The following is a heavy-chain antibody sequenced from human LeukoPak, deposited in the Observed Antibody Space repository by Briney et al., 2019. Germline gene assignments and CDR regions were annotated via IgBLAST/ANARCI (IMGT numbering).Heavy chain of an antibody. D-gene: IGHD2-8*01. V-gene: IGHV3-7*01. J-gene: IGHJ4*02. Sequence: GGSLRLSCAASGFTFSSYWMSWVRQAPGKGLEWVANIKQDGSEKYYVDSVKGRFTISRDNAKNSLYLQMNSLRAEDTAVYYCARDGRGYCTNGVCCRPRVKDDYWGQGTLVTVSS. CDR2: IKQDGSEK. CDR3: ARDGRGYCTNGVCCRPRVKDDY. CDR1: GFTFSSYW.